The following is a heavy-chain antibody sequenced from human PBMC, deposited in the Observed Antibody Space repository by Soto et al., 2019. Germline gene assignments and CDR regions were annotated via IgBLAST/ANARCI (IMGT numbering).Heavy chain of an antibody. CDR1: EFTVSNNY. V-gene: IGHV3-66*01. CDR2: IFSNGDT. Sequence: ELQLVTSGGGLFQPGGSLRISCANSEFTVSNNYVMWVRQAPGKGLEWVSLIFSNGDTRYADSAKGRFNSSRDSYINPLYLQMNSLRVDDTAVYYCVRDGTYNWVGGHGNHVTVS. J-gene: IGHJ4*01. D-gene: IGHD1-20*01. CDR3: VRDGTYNWV.